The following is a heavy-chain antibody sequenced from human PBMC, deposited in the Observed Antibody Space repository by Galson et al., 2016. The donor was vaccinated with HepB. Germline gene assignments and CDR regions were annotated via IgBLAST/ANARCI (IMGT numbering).Heavy chain of an antibody. CDR3: TREGWGSSGRDFFDY. Sequence: SLRLSCAASGFTFGAYAMSWFRQAPGTGLEWVGPIRSKAHDGTPQYAASVKGRFTISRDDSESIAYLQMNSLTTEDTAVYYCTREGWGSSGRDFFDYWGQGTLVTVSS. J-gene: IGHJ4*02. D-gene: IGHD6-19*01. CDR2: IRSKAHDGTP. V-gene: IGHV3-49*03. CDR1: GFTFGAYA.